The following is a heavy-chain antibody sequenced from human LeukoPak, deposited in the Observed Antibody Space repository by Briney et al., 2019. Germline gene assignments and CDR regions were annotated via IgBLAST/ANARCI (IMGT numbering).Heavy chain of an antibody. CDR2: INPSGGST. Sequence: ASVKVSCKTSGYTFTSYYMHWVRKAPGQGLEWMGIINPSGGSTSYAQKFQGRVTMTRDTSTSTVYMELSSLRSEDTAVYYCARGALHYDFWSGYPHDAFDIWGQGTMVTVSS. V-gene: IGHV1-46*01. CDR1: GYTFTSYY. CDR3: ARGALHYDFWSGYPHDAFDI. J-gene: IGHJ3*02. D-gene: IGHD3-3*01.